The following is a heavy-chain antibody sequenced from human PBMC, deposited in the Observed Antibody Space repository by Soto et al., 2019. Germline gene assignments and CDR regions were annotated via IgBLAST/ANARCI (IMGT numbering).Heavy chain of an antibody. CDR3: ARGKSLYYYGSYGYYYYGMDV. V-gene: IGHV1-69*01. D-gene: IGHD3-10*01. J-gene: IGHJ6*02. CDR2: IIPIFGTA. Sequence: VSXKASGGTXSSYAXXXXXQAPGQGLEWMGGIIPIFGTANYAQKFQGRVTITADESTSTAYMELSSLRSEDTAVYYCARGKSLYYYGSYGYYYYGMDVWGQGTTVTVS. CDR1: GGTXSSYA.